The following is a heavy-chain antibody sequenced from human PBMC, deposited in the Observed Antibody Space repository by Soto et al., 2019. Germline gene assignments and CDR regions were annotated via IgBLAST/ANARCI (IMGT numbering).Heavy chain of an antibody. V-gene: IGHV3-7*01. J-gene: IGHJ3*02. D-gene: IGHD6-13*01. CDR2: IKQDGSEK. Sequence: VQLVESGGGLVQPGGSLRLSCAASGFTFSSYWMSWVRQAPGKGLEWVANIKQDGSEKYYVDSVKGRFTISRDNAKNSLYLQMNSLRAEDTAVYYCATSIAAAGHDAFDIWGQGTMVTVSS. CDR3: ATSIAAAGHDAFDI. CDR1: GFTFSSYW.